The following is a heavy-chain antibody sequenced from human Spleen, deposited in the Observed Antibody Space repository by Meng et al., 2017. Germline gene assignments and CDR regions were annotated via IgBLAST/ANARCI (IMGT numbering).Heavy chain of an antibody. J-gene: IGHJ4*02. V-gene: IGHV4-34*01. Sequence: QVQLQQWGAGLWKPSATPSLSCVVAGGSFSDYYWRWIRQPPGKGLELIGEINHSGSTNYTPPLESRATISVDTSQNNLSLKLSSVTATDSAVYYCARGPTTMAHDFDYWGQGTLVTASS. CDR2: INHSGST. CDR3: ARGPTTMAHDFDY. CDR1: GGSFSDYY. D-gene: IGHD4-11*01.